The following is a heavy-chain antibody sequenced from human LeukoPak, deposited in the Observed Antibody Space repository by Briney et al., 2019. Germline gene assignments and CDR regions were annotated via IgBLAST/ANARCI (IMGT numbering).Heavy chain of an antibody. CDR2: IYYSGST. Sequence: PSETLSLTCTVSGGSISSYYWSWIRQPPGKGLEWIGYIYYSGSTNYNPSLKSRVTISVDTSKNQFSLKLSSVTAADTAVYYCARRFGFRDAFDIWGQGTMVTVSS. J-gene: IGHJ3*02. CDR1: GGSISSYY. V-gene: IGHV4-59*01. CDR3: ARRFGFRDAFDI. D-gene: IGHD3-10*01.